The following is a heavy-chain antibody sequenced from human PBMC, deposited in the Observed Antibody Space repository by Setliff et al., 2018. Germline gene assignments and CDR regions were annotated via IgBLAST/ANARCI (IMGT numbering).Heavy chain of an antibody. Sequence: LKISCAASGFIFKNYIMTWVRQAPGKGLEWVASISGSSSDIYYADSVKGRFSISRDNAKNSLYLQMNSLRAEDTALFYCARAVTIFGVVTPIYFYYMDVWGKGTTVTVSS. CDR3: ARAVTIFGVVTPIYFYYMDV. CDR1: GFIFKNYI. CDR2: ISGSSSDI. V-gene: IGHV3-21*01. J-gene: IGHJ6*03. D-gene: IGHD3-3*01.